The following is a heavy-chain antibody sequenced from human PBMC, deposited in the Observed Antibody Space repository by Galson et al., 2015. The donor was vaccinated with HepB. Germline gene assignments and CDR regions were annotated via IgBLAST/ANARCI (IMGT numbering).Heavy chain of an antibody. J-gene: IGHJ6*02. CDR2: IYPGDSDT. V-gene: IGHV5-51*01. D-gene: IGHD6-13*01. CDR3: ARHSYISSPGTV. CDR1: GYIFTNYW. Sequence: QSGAEVKRPGESLKISCKGSGYIFTNYWIGWVRQMPGKGLEWMGIIYPGDSDTTYSPSFQGQVTISADKSISTAYLQWSSLKASDTAIYYCARHSYISSPGTVWGQGTTVTVSS.